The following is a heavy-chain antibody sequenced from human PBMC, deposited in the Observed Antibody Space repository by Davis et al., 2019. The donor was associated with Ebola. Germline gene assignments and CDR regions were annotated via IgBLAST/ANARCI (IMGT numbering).Heavy chain of an antibody. J-gene: IGHJ4*02. CDR1: EFTFSNFA. Sequence: GESLKISCAASEFTFSNFAMHWVRQAPGKGLEWVSAIDGNGLYSYYADSVKGRFTISRDNAKNSLYLQMNSLRAEDTAVYYCASGLDYWGQGSLVTVSS. V-gene: IGHV3-21*01. CDR3: ASGLDY. CDR2: IDGNGLYS.